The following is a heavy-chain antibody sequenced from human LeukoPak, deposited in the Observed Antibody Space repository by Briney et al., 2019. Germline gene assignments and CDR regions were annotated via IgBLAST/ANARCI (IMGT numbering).Heavy chain of an antibody. CDR3: ARDYASSISWKWFDP. D-gene: IGHD6-13*01. Sequence: KPAETLTLTGTVSGSSFTSNYWNWIRQPPGKGLEWIGDIYYRGITNYNPSLKSRVTISVDFSKNQFSLRLTSVTAADTAVYYCARDYASSISWKWFDPWGQGALVTVSS. J-gene: IGHJ5*02. CDR2: IYYRGIT. V-gene: IGHV4-59*01. CDR1: GSSFTSNY.